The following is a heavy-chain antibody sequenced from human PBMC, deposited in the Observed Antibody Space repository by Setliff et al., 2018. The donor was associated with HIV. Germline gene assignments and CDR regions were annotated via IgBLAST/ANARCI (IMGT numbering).Heavy chain of an antibody. CDR1: GFTFSSYS. CDR3: ARVSELLAYYMDV. J-gene: IGHJ6*03. CDR2: ISSSSSTI. V-gene: IGHV3-48*01. D-gene: IGHD1-26*01. Sequence: GGSLRLSCAASGFTFSSYSMNWVRQAPGKGLGWVSYISSSSSTIYYADPVKGRFTISRDNAKNSLYLQMNSLRAEDTAVYYCARVSELLAYYMDVWGKGTTVTVSS.